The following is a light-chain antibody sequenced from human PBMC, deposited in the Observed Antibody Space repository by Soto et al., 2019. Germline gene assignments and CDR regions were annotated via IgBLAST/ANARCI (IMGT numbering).Light chain of an antibody. Sequence: QSVLTQPASVSGSPGQSIAISCTGTSSDVGAYNSVSWYQQYPGKAPKLMIHDVTNQPSGVSDRFSGSKSGNTASLTISGLQAEDEADYYCTSYTSSSSYVFVSGTKVTVL. CDR3: TSYTSSSSYV. V-gene: IGLV2-14*01. J-gene: IGLJ1*01. CDR2: DVT. CDR1: SSDVGAYNS.